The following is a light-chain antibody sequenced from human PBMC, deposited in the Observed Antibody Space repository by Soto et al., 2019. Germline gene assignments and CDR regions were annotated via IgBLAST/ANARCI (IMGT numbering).Light chain of an antibody. CDR1: QSVSSY. J-gene: IGKJ1*01. CDR2: DAS. Sequence: EIVLTQSPATLSLSPGERATLSCRASQSVSSYLAWYQQKPGQAPRLLIYDASNRATGIPARFSGSGSGTDFTITISSLEPDDFAVYYCQQRSNSWTFGQGTKVEIK. V-gene: IGKV3-11*01. CDR3: QQRSNSWT.